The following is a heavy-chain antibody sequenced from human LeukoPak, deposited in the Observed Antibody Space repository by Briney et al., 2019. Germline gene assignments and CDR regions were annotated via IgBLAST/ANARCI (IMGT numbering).Heavy chain of an antibody. CDR3: ASTVVAATPRDY. CDR1: GGSINSNSYY. CDR2: IYYSGST. J-gene: IGHJ4*01. Sequence: SETLSLTCTVSGGSINSNSYYWGWIRQPPGKGLEWIGSIYYSGSTYYNPSLKSRVTISVDTSKNQFSLKLSSVTAADTAVYYCASTVVAATPRDYWGQEPWSPSPQ. D-gene: IGHD2-15*01. V-gene: IGHV4-39*01.